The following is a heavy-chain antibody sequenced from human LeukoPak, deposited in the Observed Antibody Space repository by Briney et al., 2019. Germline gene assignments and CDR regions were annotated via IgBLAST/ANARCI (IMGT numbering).Heavy chain of an antibody. J-gene: IGHJ3*02. V-gene: IGHV1-2*02. CDR3: ATWGLHFDI. CDR2: INPNSGGT. D-gene: IGHD3-16*01. Sequence: ASVKVSCKASGYTFTGYYIHWVRQAPGQGLEWLGWINPNSGGTNYAQKFQGRVTMTRDTSINTAYMELSSLTSDDTAVYFCATWGLHFDIWGQGTMVTVAS. CDR1: GYTFTGYY.